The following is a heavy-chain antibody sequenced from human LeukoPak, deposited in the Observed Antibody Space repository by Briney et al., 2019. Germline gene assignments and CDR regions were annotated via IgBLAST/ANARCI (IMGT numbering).Heavy chain of an antibody. J-gene: IGHJ4*02. CDR2: ISPYNGNT. Sequence: ASVKVSCKASGYTFTSYGISWVRQAPGQGLEWMGWISPYNGNTNYAQKLQGRVTMTTGTSTSTAYMELRSLRSHDRAVYYCAGSMVLGVRSGLPDDYLGQGTLVSVSS. CDR3: AGSMVLGVRSGLPDDY. D-gene: IGHD3-10*01. CDR1: GYTFTSYG. V-gene: IGHV1-18*01.